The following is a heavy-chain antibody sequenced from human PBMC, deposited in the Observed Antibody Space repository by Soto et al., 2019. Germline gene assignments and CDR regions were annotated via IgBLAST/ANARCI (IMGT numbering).Heavy chain of an antibody. CDR3: ANNRFYGSGSNEFDY. V-gene: IGHV3-30*18. J-gene: IGHJ4*02. D-gene: IGHD3-10*01. CDR1: GFTFSSYG. Sequence: QVQLVESGGGVVQPGRSLRLSCAASGFTFSSYGMHWVRQAPGKGLEWVAVISYDGSNKYYADSVKGRFTISRDNSKNTLYLQMNSLRAEDTAVYYCANNRFYGSGSNEFDYWGQGTLVTVSS. CDR2: ISYDGSNK.